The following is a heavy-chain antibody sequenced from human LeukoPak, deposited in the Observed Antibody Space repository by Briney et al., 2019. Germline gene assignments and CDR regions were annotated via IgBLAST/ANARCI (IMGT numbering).Heavy chain of an antibody. Sequence: GGSLRLSCAASGITVSSNYMSWVRQAPGKGLEWVSVIYSGGSTYYADSVKGRFTIPRDDSKNTLYLQMNSLRADDTAVYYCAREIYGDYVGDFFDCWGQGTLVTVSS. V-gene: IGHV3-66*01. CDR3: AREIYGDYVGDFFDC. D-gene: IGHD4-17*01. CDR2: IYSGGST. J-gene: IGHJ4*02. CDR1: GITVSSNY.